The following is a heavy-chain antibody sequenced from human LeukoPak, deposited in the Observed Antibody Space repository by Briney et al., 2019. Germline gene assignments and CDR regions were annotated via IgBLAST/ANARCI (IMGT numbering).Heavy chain of an antibody. J-gene: IGHJ6*02. D-gene: IGHD4-11*01. CDR2: INHSGST. Sequence: SETRSLTCAVYGGSFSGYYWSWIRQPPGKGLEWIGEINHSGSTNYNPSLKSRVTISVDTSKNQFSLKLSSVTAADTAVYYCARVTVTSFYYYYGMDVWGQGTTVTVSS. V-gene: IGHV4-34*01. CDR3: ARVTVTSFYYYYGMDV. CDR1: GGSFSGYY.